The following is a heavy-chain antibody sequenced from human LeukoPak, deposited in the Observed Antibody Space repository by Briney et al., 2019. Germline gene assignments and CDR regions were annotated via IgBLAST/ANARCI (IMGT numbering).Heavy chain of an antibody. D-gene: IGHD3-10*01. CDR3: AKDPDGSGSYYTFDY. CDR2: IKQDGSEK. V-gene: IGHV3-7*03. J-gene: IGHJ4*02. CDR1: GFTFSSYW. Sequence: GGSLRLSCAASGFTFSSYWMSWVRQAPGMGLEWVANIKQDGSEKYYVDSVKGRFTISRDNAKNSLYLQMNSLRAEDTALYYCAKDPDGSGSYYTFDYWGQGTLVTVSS.